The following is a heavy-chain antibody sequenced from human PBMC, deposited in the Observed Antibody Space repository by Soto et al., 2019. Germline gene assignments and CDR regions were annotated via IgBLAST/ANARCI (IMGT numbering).Heavy chain of an antibody. V-gene: IGHV3-23*01. CDR1: GFTFSSYA. CDR2: ISGSGGST. Sequence: GGSLRLSCAASGFTFSSYAMSWVRQAPGKGLEWVSAISGSGGSTYYADSVKGRFTISRDNSKNTLYLQMNSLRAEDTAVYYCANHLFRIPDYDFWSGYYDDAFDIWGQGTMVTVSS. D-gene: IGHD3-3*01. J-gene: IGHJ3*02. CDR3: ANHLFRIPDYDFWSGYYDDAFDI.